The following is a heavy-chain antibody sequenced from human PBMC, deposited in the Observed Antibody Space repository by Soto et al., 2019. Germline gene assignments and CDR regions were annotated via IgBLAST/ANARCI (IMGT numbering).Heavy chain of an antibody. CDR1: GYTFTGYY. CDR2: VNPNSGGT. Sequence: ASVKVSCKASGYTFTGYYMHWVRQAPGQGLEWMGWVNPNSGGTNYAQKFQGRVTMTRDTSISTAYMELSRLRSDDTAVYYCARDSIAAAGTDYGMDVWGQGTTVTVSS. D-gene: IGHD6-13*01. J-gene: IGHJ6*02. V-gene: IGHV1-2*02. CDR3: ARDSIAAAGTDYGMDV.